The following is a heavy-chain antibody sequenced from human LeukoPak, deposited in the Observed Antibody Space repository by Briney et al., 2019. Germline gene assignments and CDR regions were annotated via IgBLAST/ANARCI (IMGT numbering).Heavy chain of an antibody. CDR2: IRYDGSNK. D-gene: IGHD5-12*01. CDR3: AREVARPNFFDY. V-gene: IGHV3-30*02. CDR1: GFTFSSYG. Sequence: GGSLRLSCAASGFTFSSYGMHWVRQAPGKGLEWVAFIRYDGSNKYYADSVKGRFTISRDNSKNTLYLQMDSLRVDDTAVYYCAREVARPNFFDYWGQGTLVTVAS. J-gene: IGHJ4*02.